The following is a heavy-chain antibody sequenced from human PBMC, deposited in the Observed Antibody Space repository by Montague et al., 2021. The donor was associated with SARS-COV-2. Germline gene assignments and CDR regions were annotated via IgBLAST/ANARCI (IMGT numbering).Heavy chain of an antibody. J-gene: IGHJ4*02. CDR3: ARVFDNSGYALDY. Sequence: SETLSPTCTVAGGSFKNYYWSWIRQPPGKGLEWIGYVHHDGSSGSANXNPSVWSRVTISVDTSKKQFSLHLSSVTPADTAVYFCARVFDNSGYALDYWGQGTQVTVSS. D-gene: IGHD5-12*01. V-gene: IGHV4-59*01. CDR1: GGSFKNYY. CDR2: VHHDGSSGSA.